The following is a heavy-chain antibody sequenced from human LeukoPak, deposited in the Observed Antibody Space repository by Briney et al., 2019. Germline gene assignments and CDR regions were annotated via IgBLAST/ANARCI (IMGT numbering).Heavy chain of an antibody. CDR3: MRDNGGDWYAFDI. CDR1: GASVSSYY. Sequence: PSETLSLTCSVSGASVSSYYWSWIRQPAGKGLEWIGRIYTSGSTNYNPSLKSRVTMSVDTSKNQFSLKLTSVNAADTALYYCMRDNGGDWYAFDIWGQGTVVTVSS. J-gene: IGHJ3*02. CDR2: IYTSGST. D-gene: IGHD2-21*02. V-gene: IGHV4-4*07.